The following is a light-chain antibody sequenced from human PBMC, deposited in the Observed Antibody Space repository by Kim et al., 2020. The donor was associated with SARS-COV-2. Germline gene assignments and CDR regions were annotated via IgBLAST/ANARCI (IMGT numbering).Light chain of an antibody. V-gene: IGLV3-19*01. Sequence: SSELTQDPAVSVALGQTVRITCQGDSLRGYYASWYQQKPGQAPVLVIYGKNNRPSGIPDRFSGSRSGNTGSLTISGAQAEDEADYYCTSRDSSGNHYVFG. CDR1: SLRGYY. CDR3: TSRDSSGNHYV. J-gene: IGLJ1*01. CDR2: GKN.